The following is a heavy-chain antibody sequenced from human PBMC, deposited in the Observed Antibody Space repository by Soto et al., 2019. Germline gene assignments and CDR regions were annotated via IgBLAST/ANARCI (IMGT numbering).Heavy chain of an antibody. D-gene: IGHD5-18*01. CDR1: GFTFSSYW. CDR3: ARGYSYTQPVFDY. J-gene: IGHJ4*02. Sequence: GGSLRLSCAASGFTFSSYWMHWVRQAPGKGLVWVSRINSDGSSTSYADSVKGRFTISRDNAKNTLYLQMNSLRAEDTAVYYCARGYSYTQPVFDYWGLGTLVTSPQ. CDR2: INSDGSST. V-gene: IGHV3-74*01.